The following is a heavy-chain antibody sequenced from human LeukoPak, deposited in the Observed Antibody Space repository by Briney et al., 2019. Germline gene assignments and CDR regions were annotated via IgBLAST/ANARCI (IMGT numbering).Heavy chain of an antibody. V-gene: IGHV3-21*01. D-gene: IGHD3-22*01. CDR2: ISGSSIYI. CDR1: GFTFSTYS. J-gene: IGHJ4*02. Sequence: PGGSLRLSCAASGFTFSTYSMNWVHQAQGKGLEWVSSISGSSIYIYYADSVKGRFTISRDNAKNSLYLQMNSLRAEDTAVYYCARDPPYYDSSGYYYDYWGQGTLVTVSS. CDR3: ARDPPYYDSSGYYYDY.